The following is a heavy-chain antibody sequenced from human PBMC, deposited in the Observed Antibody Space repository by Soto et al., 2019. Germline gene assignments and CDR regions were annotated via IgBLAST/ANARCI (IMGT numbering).Heavy chain of an antibody. CDR1: GGSISSSNW. Sequence: QVQLQESGPGLVKPSGTLSLTCAVSGGSISSSNWWSWVRQPPGKGLEWIGEIYHSGSTNYNPSPLSRVIILLKESTKQYFLQISYSTAAAEAVYYCSRIAVGCTRFDYWGQGTLVIVSS. CDR3: SRIAVGCTRFDY. D-gene: IGHD6-19*01. V-gene: IGHV4-4*02. CDR2: IYHSGST. J-gene: IGHJ4*02.